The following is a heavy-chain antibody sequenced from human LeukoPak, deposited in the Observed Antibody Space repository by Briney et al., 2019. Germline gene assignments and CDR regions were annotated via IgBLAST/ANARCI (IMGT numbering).Heavy chain of an antibody. J-gene: IGHJ3*02. D-gene: IGHD6-6*01. V-gene: IGHV1-18*01. CDR1: GYTFTTYG. CDR3: ARDPPGQLVSAFDI. CDR2: ISAYNGNT. Sequence: ASVKVSCKASGYTFTTYGISWVRQGPGQGLEWMGWISAYNGNTKNAQKFQGRVTINTDTSTSTAYMELRSLRSDDTAVYYCARDPPGQLVSAFDIWGQGTMVTVSS.